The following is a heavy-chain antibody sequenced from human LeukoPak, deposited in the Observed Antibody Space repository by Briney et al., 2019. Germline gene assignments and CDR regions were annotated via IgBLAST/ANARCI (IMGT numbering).Heavy chain of an antibody. V-gene: IGHV3-30*02. CDR1: GFSFRNFG. J-gene: IGHJ4*02. Sequence: GGSLRLSCVASGFSFRNFGMHWVRQDPGKGLEWVTFIRDDGSNIYYADSVKGRFTISRDNSKNTLFLQMNSLRAVDTAVYYCAKGGSSSWDFFDYWGQGTLVTVSS. D-gene: IGHD6-13*01. CDR2: IRDDGSNI. CDR3: AKGGSSSWDFFDY.